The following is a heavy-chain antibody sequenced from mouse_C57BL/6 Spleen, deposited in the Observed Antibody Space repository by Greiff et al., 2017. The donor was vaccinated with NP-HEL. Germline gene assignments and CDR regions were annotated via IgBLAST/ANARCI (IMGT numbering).Heavy chain of an antibody. J-gene: IGHJ2*01. CDR3: ARGGTTVVALDY. D-gene: IGHD1-1*01. Sequence: VQLQQSGPGLVKPSQSLSLTCSVTGYSITSGYYWNWIRQFPGNKLEWMGYISYDGSNNYNPSLKNRISITRDTSKNQFFLKLNSVTTEDTATYYCARGGTTVVALDYWGQGTTLTVSS. CDR2: ISYDGSN. V-gene: IGHV3-6*01. CDR1: GYSITSGYY.